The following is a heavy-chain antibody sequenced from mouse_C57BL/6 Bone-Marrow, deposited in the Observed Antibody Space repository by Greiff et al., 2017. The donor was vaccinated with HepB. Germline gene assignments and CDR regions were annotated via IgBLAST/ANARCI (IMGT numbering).Heavy chain of an antibody. D-gene: IGHD2-4*01. J-gene: IGHJ2*01. V-gene: IGHV1-75*01. CDR2: IFPGSGST. CDR3: ARSGLYDYARLYYFDY. Sequence: QVQLQQSGPELVKPGASVKISCKASGYTFTDYYINWVKQRPGQGLEWIGWIFPGSGSTYYNEKFKGKATLTVDKSSSTAYMLLSSLTSEDSAVYFCARSGLYDYARLYYFDYWGQGTTLTVSS. CDR1: GYTFTDYY.